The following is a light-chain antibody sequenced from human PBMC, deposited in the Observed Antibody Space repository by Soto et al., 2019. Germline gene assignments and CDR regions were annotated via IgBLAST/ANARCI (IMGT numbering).Light chain of an antibody. CDR2: DVS. CDR1: SSDVGGYNY. V-gene: IGLV2-11*01. Sequence: QSVLTQPRSVSGSPGQSVTISCTGTSSDVGGYNYVSWYQQHPGKAPKLMIYDVSKRPSGVPDRFSGSKSGNTASLTISGLQAEDEADYYCCSYAGREYVFGTGTKLTVL. CDR3: CSYAGREYV. J-gene: IGLJ1*01.